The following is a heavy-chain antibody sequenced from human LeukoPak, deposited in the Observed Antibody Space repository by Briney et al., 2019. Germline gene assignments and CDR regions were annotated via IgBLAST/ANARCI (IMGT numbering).Heavy chain of an antibody. J-gene: IGHJ2*01. CDR2: ITWDSSIT. Sequence: GGSLRLSCAASGFTFDDHDMHWVRQAPGKGLEWVSGITWDSSITGYADSVKGRFTISRDNAKNSLYLQMNSLRAEDTAVYYCARDYFSRAALLGYFDLWGRGTLVTVSS. D-gene: IGHD2-15*01. CDR3: ARDYFSRAALLGYFDL. V-gene: IGHV3-9*01. CDR1: GFTFDDHD.